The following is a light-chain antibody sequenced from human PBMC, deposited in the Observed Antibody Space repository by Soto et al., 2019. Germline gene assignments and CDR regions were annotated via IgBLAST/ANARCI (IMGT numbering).Light chain of an antibody. J-gene: IGLJ3*02. V-gene: IGLV2-23*02. CDR1: SSDVGIYNL. CDR3: CSYAGNSNWV. CDR2: EVT. Sequence: QSVLTQPASVSGSPGQSITISCIGSSSDVGIYNLVSWYQQLPGGAPKLLIYEVTKRPSGIADRFSASKSGNTASLTISGLQAEDEAHYYCCSYAGNSNWVFGGGTKLTVL.